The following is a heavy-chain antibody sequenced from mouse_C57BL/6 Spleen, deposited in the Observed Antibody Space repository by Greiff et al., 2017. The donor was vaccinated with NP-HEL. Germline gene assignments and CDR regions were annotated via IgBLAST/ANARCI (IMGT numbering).Heavy chain of an antibody. CDR3: ANYYGNYVGAVDY. CDR1: GFSLTSYG. D-gene: IGHD2-1*01. CDR2: IWRGGST. Sequence: QVQLQQSGPGLVQPSQSLSITCTVSGFSLTSYGVHWVRQSPGKGLEWLGVIWRGGSTDYNAAFMSRLSITKDNPKSQVFFKMNSRQADDTAIYYCANYYGNYVGAVDYWGQGASVTVSS. J-gene: IGHJ4*01. V-gene: IGHV2-5*01.